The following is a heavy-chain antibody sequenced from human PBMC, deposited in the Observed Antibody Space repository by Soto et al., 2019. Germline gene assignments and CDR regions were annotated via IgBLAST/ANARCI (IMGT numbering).Heavy chain of an antibody. Sequence: PGASLKISCKGSGYRFTNYWIGWVRQMPGKGLEWMGFIYPGDSDTRYSPSFQGQVTISADKSISTAYLQWSSLKASDTAMYYCARRLKVKGYCISTSCYDNWFDPWGQGPLVTVSS. CDR2: IYPGDSDT. J-gene: IGHJ5*02. V-gene: IGHV5-51*01. D-gene: IGHD2-2*01. CDR1: GYRFTNYW. CDR3: ARRLKVKGYCISTSCYDNWFDP.